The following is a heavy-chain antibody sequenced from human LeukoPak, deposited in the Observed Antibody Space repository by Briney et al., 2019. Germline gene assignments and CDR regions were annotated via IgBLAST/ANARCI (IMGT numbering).Heavy chain of an antibody. CDR2: IYHSGST. D-gene: IGHD1-1*01. Sequence: PSGTLSLTCAVSSYSISSGYYWGWIRQPPGKGLEWIGAIYHSGSTYYNPSLESRVTISVDTSKNQFSLKLSSVTAADTAVYYCVRQLSHYSYYYYMDVWGKGTTVTVSS. V-gene: IGHV4-38-2*01. CDR1: SYSISSGYY. J-gene: IGHJ6*03. CDR3: VRQLSHYSYYYYMDV.